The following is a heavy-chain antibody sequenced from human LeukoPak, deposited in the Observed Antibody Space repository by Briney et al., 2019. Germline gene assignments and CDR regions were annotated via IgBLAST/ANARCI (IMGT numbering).Heavy chain of an antibody. CDR2: IYYSGST. CDR3: ARDRGYYDSSGYQYYFDY. Sequence: PSETLSLTCTVSGGSISSYYWSWIRQPPGKGLEWIGYIYYSGSTNYNPSLKSRVTISVDTSKNQFSLKLSSVTAADTAVYYCARDRGYYDSSGYQYYFDYWGQGTLVTVSS. V-gene: IGHV4-59*12. J-gene: IGHJ4*02. D-gene: IGHD3-22*01. CDR1: GGSISSYY.